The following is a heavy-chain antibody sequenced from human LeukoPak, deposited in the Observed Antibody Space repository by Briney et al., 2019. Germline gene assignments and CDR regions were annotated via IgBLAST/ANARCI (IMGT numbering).Heavy chain of an antibody. CDR3: ARGDSGSYYFDY. V-gene: IGHV3-21*01. Sequence: GGSLRLSCAASGFTFSAYSMIWVRQARGKGLEWVSSISASSNYLYYADSVRGRFTISRDNAKNSLYLQMNSLRAEDTAVYYCARGDSGSYYFDYWGQGTLVTVSS. CDR1: GFTFSAYS. J-gene: IGHJ4*02. CDR2: ISASSNYL. D-gene: IGHD1-26*01.